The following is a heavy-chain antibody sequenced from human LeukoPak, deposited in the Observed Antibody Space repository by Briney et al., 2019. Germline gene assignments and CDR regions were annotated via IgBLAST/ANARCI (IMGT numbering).Heavy chain of an antibody. CDR3: ARVAVAGVGYYYYGMDV. J-gene: IGHJ6*02. CDR1: GDSVSSNSAA. V-gene: IGHV6-1*01. Sequence: SQTLSLTYAISGDSVSSNSAAWNWIRQSPSRGLEWLGRTYYRSKWYNDYAVSVKSRITINPDTSKNQFSLQLNSVTPEDTAVYYCARVAVAGVGYYYYGMDVWGQGTTVTVSS. D-gene: IGHD6-19*01. CDR2: TYYRSKWYN.